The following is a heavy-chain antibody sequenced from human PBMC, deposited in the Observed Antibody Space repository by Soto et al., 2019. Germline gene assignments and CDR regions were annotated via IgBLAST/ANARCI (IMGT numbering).Heavy chain of an antibody. CDR3: PTDWGPTMIKVPGAFDI. V-gene: IGHV3-15*07. Sequence: GGSLRLSCAASGFTFSNAWMNWVRQAPGKGLEWVGRIKSKTDGGTTDYAAPVKDIFTISRDDSKNTLYLQMHSLKTDDTAVYYCPTDWGPTMIKVPGAFDIWGQGTMVTVSS. CDR2: IKSKTDGGTT. J-gene: IGHJ3*02. CDR1: GFTFSNAW. D-gene: IGHD3-22*01.